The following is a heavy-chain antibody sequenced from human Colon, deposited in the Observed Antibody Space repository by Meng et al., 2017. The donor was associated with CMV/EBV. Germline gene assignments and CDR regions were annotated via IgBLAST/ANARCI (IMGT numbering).Heavy chain of an antibody. J-gene: IGHJ5*01. Sequence: GGSLRLSCAASGFIFSNYPIHWVRQAPGKGLEWVAVISFDGGDTYYADSVKVRFTISRDNSKNTLFLQMNSLRLEDTAVYYCARDRSDVYRYLDSWGPGTLVTVSS. V-gene: IGHV3-30*04. CDR2: ISFDGGDT. CDR3: ARDRSDVYRYLDS. D-gene: IGHD5-24*01. CDR1: GFIFSNYP.